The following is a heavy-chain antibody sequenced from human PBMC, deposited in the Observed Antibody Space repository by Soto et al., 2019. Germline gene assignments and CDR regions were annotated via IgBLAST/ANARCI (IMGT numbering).Heavy chain of an antibody. CDR2: ISYSGST. J-gene: IGHJ5*02. Sequence: QVQLQESGPGLVKPSQTLSLTCTVSGDSISSGDYYWSWIRQQPGKGLEWIGHISYSGSTSYNPSPKSRVNLSVDTSKIQFSLSLTSVTAADTAVYYCARDEVGYYYGSGIRRWFDPWGQGTLVTVSP. CDR1: GDSISSGDYY. D-gene: IGHD3-10*01. V-gene: IGHV4-31*03. CDR3: ARDEVGYYYGSGIRRWFDP.